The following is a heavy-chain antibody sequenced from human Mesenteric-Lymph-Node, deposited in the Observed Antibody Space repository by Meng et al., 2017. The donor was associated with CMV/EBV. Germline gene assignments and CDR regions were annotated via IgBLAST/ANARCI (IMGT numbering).Heavy chain of an antibody. J-gene: IGHJ4*02. Sequence: GESLKISCVVSGFTISSHYMSWVRQAPGKGLEWVAVISYDGSNKYYADSVKGRFTISRDNSKNSLYLQMNSLRTEDTALYYCAKDTDPYYYDSSGYYFDYWGQGTLVTVSS. CDR2: ISYDGSNK. CDR3: AKDTDPYYYDSSGYYFDY. CDR1: GFTISSHY. V-gene: IGHV3-30*18. D-gene: IGHD3-22*01.